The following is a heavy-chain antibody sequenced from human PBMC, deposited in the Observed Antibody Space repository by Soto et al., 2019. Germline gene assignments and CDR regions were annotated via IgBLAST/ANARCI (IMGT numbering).Heavy chain of an antibody. CDR2: MNPNSGNT. J-gene: IGHJ6*02. CDR3: ASPIQLWFGPAGGYYYGMDV. Sequence: ASVKVSCKASGYTFTSYYINWVRQATGQGLEWMGWMNPNSGNTGYAQKFQGRVTMTRNTSISTAYMELSSLRSEDTAVYYCASPIQLWFGPAGGYYYGMDVWGQGTTVTVSS. V-gene: IGHV1-8*01. D-gene: IGHD5-18*01. CDR1: GYTFTSYY.